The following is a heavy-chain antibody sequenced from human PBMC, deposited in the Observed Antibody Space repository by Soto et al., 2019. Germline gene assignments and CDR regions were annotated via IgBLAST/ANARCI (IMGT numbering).Heavy chain of an antibody. CDR1: GFTFSSYA. Sequence: GGSLRLSCAASGFTFSSYAMHWVRQAPGKGLEWVAVISYDGSNKYYADSVKGRFTISRDNSKNTLYLQMNSLRAEDTAVYYCARDPNWNYPFDYWGQGTLVTVSS. J-gene: IGHJ4*02. D-gene: IGHD1-7*01. V-gene: IGHV3-30-3*01. CDR2: ISYDGSNK. CDR3: ARDPNWNYPFDY.